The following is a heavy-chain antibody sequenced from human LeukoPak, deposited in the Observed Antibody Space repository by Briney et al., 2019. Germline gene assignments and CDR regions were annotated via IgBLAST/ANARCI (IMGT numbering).Heavy chain of an antibody. Sequence: SETLSLTCAVYGGSFSGYYWSWIRQPPGKGLEWIGEINHSGSTNYNPSLRSRVTISVDASKNQFSLKLSSVTAADTAVYYCARVHCTSPSCWGALYFDYWGQGTLVIVSS. CDR3: ARVHCTSPSCWGALYFDY. D-gene: IGHD2-2*01. CDR2: INHSGST. CDR1: GGSFSGYY. J-gene: IGHJ4*02. V-gene: IGHV4-34*01.